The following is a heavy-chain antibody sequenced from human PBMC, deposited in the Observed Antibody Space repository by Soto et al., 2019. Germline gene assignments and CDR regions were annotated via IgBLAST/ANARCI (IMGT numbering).Heavy chain of an antibody. V-gene: IGHV3-30*18. Sequence: GASLRLSCAPPGFTFSSYGMHWVRQAPGKGLEGVAVVLYDGRNKYYADSVKGRFTISRDNSKNTVYLQMNSLRAEDTAVYYCAKAGYYDSSGYYELDYWGQGT. D-gene: IGHD3-22*01. CDR3: AKAGYYDSSGYYELDY. CDR2: VLYDGRNK. CDR1: GFTFSSYG. J-gene: IGHJ4*02.